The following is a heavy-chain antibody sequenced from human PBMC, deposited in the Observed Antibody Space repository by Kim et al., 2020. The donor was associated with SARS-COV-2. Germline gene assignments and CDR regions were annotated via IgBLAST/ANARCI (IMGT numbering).Heavy chain of an antibody. CDR1: DVSISSYY. Sequence: SETLSLTCSVSDVSISSYYWNWIRQPPGKGLEWIGYMYNSGRTTYNPSLKSRVTISTDMSKNQSSLKLSSLTAADTAAYYCARGNGYGPFDSWGQGTLVTVSS. V-gene: IGHV4-59*01. J-gene: IGHJ4*02. D-gene: IGHD5-12*01. CDR3: ARGNGYGPFDS. CDR2: MYNSGRT.